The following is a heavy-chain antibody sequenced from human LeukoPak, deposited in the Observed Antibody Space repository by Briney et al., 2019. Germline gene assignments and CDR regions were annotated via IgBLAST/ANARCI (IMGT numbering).Heavy chain of an antibody. D-gene: IGHD2-15*01. CDR2: ISGHNDDT. CDR3: ARAGYCSGGSCYPYYYYYYMDV. CDR1: GYTFTSYA. V-gene: IGHV1-18*01. J-gene: IGHJ6*03. Sequence: ASVKLSCKASGYTFTSYAISWVRQAPGQRLEWMGWISGHNDDTNYAQRLQGRVTITTDTSTSTAYMELRSLRSDDTAVYYCARAGYCSGGSCYPYYYYYYMDVWGKGTTVTVSS.